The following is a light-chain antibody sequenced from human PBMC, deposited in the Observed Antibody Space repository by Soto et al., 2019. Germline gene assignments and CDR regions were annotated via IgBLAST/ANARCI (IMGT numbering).Light chain of an antibody. J-gene: IGKJ4*01. V-gene: IGKV3-11*01. CDR2: DAS. CDR1: QSVTSS. Sequence: EIVLTQSPGTLSLSPGERATLSCRASQSVTSSLVWYQQKPGQAPRLLIYDASDRATGIPARFSGSGSGTDFTLTISSLEPEDSAVYYCQHRSTWPRTFGGGTKVE. CDR3: QHRSTWPRT.